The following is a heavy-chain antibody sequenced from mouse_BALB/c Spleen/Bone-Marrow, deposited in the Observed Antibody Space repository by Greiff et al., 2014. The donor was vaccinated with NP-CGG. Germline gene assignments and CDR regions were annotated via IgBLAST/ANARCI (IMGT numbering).Heavy chain of an antibody. CDR1: GYTFTDYE. V-gene: IGHV1-15*01. J-gene: IGHJ3*01. CDR3: TRWDGNYGWFAY. Sequence: VQLQESGAELVRPGASVTLSCKASGYTFTDYEMHWVKQTPVHGLEWIGAIDPETGGTAYNQKFKGKATLTADKSSSTAYMELRSLTSEDSAVYYCTRWDGNYGWFAYWGQGTLVTASA. D-gene: IGHD2-1*01. CDR2: IDPETGGT.